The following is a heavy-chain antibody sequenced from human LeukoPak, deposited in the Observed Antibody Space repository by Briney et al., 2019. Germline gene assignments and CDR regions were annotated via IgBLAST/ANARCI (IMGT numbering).Heavy chain of an antibody. CDR3: AKDYGGIPFDY. J-gene: IGHJ4*02. V-gene: IGHV3-23*01. CDR2: ISGSGGFT. CDR1: GFTFSSYA. Sequence: GGSLRLSCAASGFTFSSYALSWVRRAPGKGLEWVSVISGSGGFTNYANSVKGRFTNSRDNSKNTLYLQINSLRAEDTAIYYCAKDYGGIPFDYWGQGTLVTVSS. D-gene: IGHD4-23*01.